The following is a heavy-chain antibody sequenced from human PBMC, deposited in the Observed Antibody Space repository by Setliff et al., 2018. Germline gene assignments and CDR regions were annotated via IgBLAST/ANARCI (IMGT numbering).Heavy chain of an antibody. CDR2: IFPKYGTA. Sequence: GASVKVSCKTSGYTFSNYAITWVRQVPGQGLEWMGRIFPKYGTANYAQEFQGKVSITADESTGTGYLELSSLQSEDTAVYYCARDWRHSGMSWANYFDYWGQGTVVTVSS. CDR1: GYTFSNYA. CDR3: ARDWRHSGMSWANYFDY. J-gene: IGHJ4*02. D-gene: IGHD3-10*01. V-gene: IGHV1-69*13.